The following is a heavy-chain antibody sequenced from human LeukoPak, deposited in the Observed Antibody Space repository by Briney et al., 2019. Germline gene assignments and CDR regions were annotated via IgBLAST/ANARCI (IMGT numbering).Heavy chain of an antibody. Sequence: GGSLRLSCAASGFTFSSYGMHRVRQAPGKGLEWVAVIWYDGSNKYYADSVRGRFTFSRDNSKNTLYLQMNSLRAEDTAVYYCARDRVVLSSDYYFDYWGQGTLVTVSS. CDR2: IWYDGSNK. D-gene: IGHD3-22*01. CDR3: ARDRVVLSSDYYFDY. V-gene: IGHV3-33*01. CDR1: GFTFSSYG. J-gene: IGHJ4*02.